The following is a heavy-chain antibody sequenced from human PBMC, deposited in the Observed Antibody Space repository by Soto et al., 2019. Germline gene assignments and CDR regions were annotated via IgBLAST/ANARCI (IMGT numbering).Heavy chain of an antibody. J-gene: IGHJ4*02. D-gene: IGHD5-18*01. CDR2: ISAYNGNT. V-gene: IGHV1-18*01. Sequence: ASVKVSCKASGYTFTSYGISWVRQAPGQGLEWMGWISAYNGNTNYAQRLQGRVTMTTDTSTSTAYMELRSLRSDDTAVYYCARSGTVDTAMVTSDYFDYWGQGTLVTVSS. CDR3: ARSGTVDTAMVTSDYFDY. CDR1: GYTFTSYG.